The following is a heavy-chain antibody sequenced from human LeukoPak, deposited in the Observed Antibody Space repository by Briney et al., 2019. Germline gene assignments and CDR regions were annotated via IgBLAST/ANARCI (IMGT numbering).Heavy chain of an antibody. CDR1: GYTFTSYD. J-gene: IGHJ4*02. CDR2: MNPNSGNT. CDR3: ARVGKGDKEFDY. V-gene: IGHV1-8*01. Sequence: ASVKVSCKASGYTFTSYDINWVRQAPGQGLEWMGWMNPNSGNTGYAQKFQGRVTMTRNTSISTAYMELSSLRSEDTAVYYCARVGKGDKEFDYWGQGTLVTVSS. D-gene: IGHD2-21*02.